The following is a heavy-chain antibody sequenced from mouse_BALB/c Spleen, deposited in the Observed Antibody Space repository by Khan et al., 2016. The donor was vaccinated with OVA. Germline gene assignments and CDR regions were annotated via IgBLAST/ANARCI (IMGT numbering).Heavy chain of an antibody. Sequence: EVELVESGGGLVQPGGSRKLSCAASGFTFNSYGMHWVRQAPEKGLEWVAYISGDSNNIYYAATVKGRFTLSRDDPKNTLYLQMTSLISGDTAIYYCATSYCYGYYFDYWGPGTTLTVS. V-gene: IGHV5-17*02. D-gene: IGHD1-1*01. J-gene: IGHJ2*01. CDR3: ATSYCYGYYFDY. CDR1: GFTFNSYG. CDR2: ISGDSNNI.